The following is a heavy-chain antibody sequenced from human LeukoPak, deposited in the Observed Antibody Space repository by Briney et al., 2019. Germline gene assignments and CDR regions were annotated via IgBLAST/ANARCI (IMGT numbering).Heavy chain of an antibody. CDR1: GVSISSSSYY. CDR3: ARSRAIWSGFGRYYFDY. J-gene: IGHJ4*02. V-gene: IGHV4-39*07. CDR2: IYYSGST. Sequence: SETLSLTCTVSGVSISSSSYYWGWIRQPPGKGLEWIGSIYYSGSTYYNPSLKSRVTISVDTSKNQFSLKLSSVTAADTAVYYCARSRAIWSGFGRYYFDYWGQGTLVTVSS. D-gene: IGHD3-3*01.